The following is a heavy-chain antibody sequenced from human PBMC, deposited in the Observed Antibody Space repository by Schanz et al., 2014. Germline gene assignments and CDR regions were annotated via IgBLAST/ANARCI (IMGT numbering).Heavy chain of an antibody. CDR1: GFTFSSHW. CDR2: INSVGSNT. J-gene: IGHJ3*02. CDR3: ARKMKLGVYGGKGHDSLDI. Sequence: VHLVESGGGLVQPGGSLRLSCAASGFTFSSHWMHWVRQDPGKGLVWVARINSVGSNTDYADSVTGRFTISRDNAKNTLYLQMNTLRAEDTAVYYCARKMKLGVYGGKGHDSLDIWGQGTMVTVSS. V-gene: IGHV3-74*02. D-gene: IGHD4-17*01.